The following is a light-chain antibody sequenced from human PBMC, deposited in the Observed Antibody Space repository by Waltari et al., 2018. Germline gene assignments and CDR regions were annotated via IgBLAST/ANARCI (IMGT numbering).Light chain of an antibody. Sequence: QSALTQPRSVSASPDQSVTISCTGTSSDVGDVKYVSWYQQHPGRAPKLMIYDVSKRPSGVPDRFSGSKSDNTASLTISGLQAEDEADYYCCSYAATYTLLFGGGTKLTVL. CDR2: DVS. CDR1: SSDVGDVKY. V-gene: IGLV2-11*01. CDR3: CSYAATYTLL. J-gene: IGLJ3*02.